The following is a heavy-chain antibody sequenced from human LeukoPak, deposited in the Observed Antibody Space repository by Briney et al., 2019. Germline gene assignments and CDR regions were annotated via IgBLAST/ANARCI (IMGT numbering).Heavy chain of an antibody. J-gene: IGHJ4*02. CDR2: IYHTWTT. Sequence: SETLSLTCTVSGDFISSGGYYWSWIRQHPGKGLEWIGCIYHTWTTYYNPSLKSRVSLSVDTSKNQFSLKLSSVTAADTAVYYCARASTYFDNWGQGTLVAVSS. V-gene: IGHV4-31*03. CDR1: GDFISSGGYY. CDR3: ARASTYFDN.